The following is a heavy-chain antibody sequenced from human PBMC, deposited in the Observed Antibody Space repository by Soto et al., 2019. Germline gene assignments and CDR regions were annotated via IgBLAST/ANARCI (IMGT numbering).Heavy chain of an antibody. V-gene: IGHV4-34*01. CDR3: ARVERGTATTVVDAFDI. Sequence: QVQLQQWGAGLLKPSETLSLTCAVFGGSVNSGNYYWSWIRQPPGKGLEWIGEMSHSGGTHFNPSLKSLVPISVDTSQNQFSLKMSSVTAADTALYYCARVERGTATTVVDAFDIWGPGTMVTVSS. J-gene: IGHJ3*02. CDR2: MSHSGGT. D-gene: IGHD1-1*01. CDR1: GGSVNSGNYY.